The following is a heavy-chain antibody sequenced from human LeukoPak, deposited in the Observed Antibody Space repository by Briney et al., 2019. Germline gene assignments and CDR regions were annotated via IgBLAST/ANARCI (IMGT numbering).Heavy chain of an antibody. J-gene: IGHJ6*02. CDR3: ARDSGEMRYYYYGMDV. V-gene: IGHV1-46*01. Sequence: ASVKVSCKASGYTFTSYYMHWVRQAPGQGLERMGIINPSGGSTSYAQKFQGRVTMTRDTSTSTVYMELSSLRSEDTAVYYCARDSGEMRYYYYGMDVWGQGTTVTVSS. CDR1: GYTFTSYY. CDR2: INPSGGST. D-gene: IGHD5-24*01.